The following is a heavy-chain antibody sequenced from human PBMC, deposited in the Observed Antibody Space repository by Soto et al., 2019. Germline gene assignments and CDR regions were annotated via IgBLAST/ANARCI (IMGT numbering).Heavy chain of an antibody. CDR3: ARGVNYYDSSGFYPRDY. CDR2: VYHSGRT. D-gene: IGHD3-22*01. CDR1: GYSITTGYY. Sequence: PSETLSLTCAVSGYSITTGYYWGWVRRPPGKGLEWIGSVYHSGRTSYNPSLESRVTISVDTSKNHFSLRLSSVTAADTAVYYCARGVNYYDSSGFYPRDYWGQGILVTVSS. J-gene: IGHJ4*02. V-gene: IGHV4-38-2*01.